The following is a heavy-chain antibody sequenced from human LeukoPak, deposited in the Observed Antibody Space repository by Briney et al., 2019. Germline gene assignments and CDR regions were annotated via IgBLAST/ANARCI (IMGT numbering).Heavy chain of an antibody. CDR1: DGSINNYY. V-gene: IGHV4-59*08. CDR3: ARHRDFYGSGTYSKVGWFDP. Sequence: SETLSLTCTVSDGSINNYYWSWIRQPPGKGLEWIGYIYYTGSANYNPSLKSRVTISLDTSKNQFSLKLNSVTAADTAVYYCARHRDFYGSGTYSKVGWFDPWGQGTLVTASS. CDR2: IYYTGSA. J-gene: IGHJ5*02. D-gene: IGHD3-10*01.